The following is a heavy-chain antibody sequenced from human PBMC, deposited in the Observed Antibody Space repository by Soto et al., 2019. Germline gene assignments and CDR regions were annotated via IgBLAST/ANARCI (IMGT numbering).Heavy chain of an antibody. CDR3: ARVGSHYYGSGSYYPLDY. Sequence: QVQLVQSGAEVKKPGSSVKVSCKASGGTFSSYAISWVRQAPGQGLEWMGGIIPIFGTAHYAQKFQGRVTITADESTSTAYMELSSLRYEDTAVYYCARVGSHYYGSGSYYPLDYWGQGTLVAVSS. CDR2: IIPIFGTA. CDR1: GGTFSSYA. J-gene: IGHJ4*02. D-gene: IGHD3-10*01. V-gene: IGHV1-69*01.